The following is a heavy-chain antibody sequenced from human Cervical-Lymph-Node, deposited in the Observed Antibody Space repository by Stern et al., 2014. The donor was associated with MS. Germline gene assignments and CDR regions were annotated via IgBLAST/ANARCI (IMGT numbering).Heavy chain of an antibody. CDR3: ATPSTVTVGGMDV. J-gene: IGHJ6*02. CDR2: IIPIFGTR. V-gene: IGHV1-69*01. CDR1: GGTFSTQA. Sequence: VQLVQSGAEVKKPGSSVKVSCKASGGTFSTQAINWVRQAPGQGLEWVGGIIPIFGTRNYAQKVQDRVTITADESTSTAYIDLNSLRSEDTAVYYCATPSTVTVGGMDVWGQGTTVTVSS. D-gene: IGHD4-17*01.